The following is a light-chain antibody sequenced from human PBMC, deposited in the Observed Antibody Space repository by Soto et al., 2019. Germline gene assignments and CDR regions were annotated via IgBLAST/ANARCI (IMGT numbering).Light chain of an antibody. J-gene: IGLJ3*02. CDR2: DGN. CDR1: SSDIGSYNI. V-gene: IGLV2-23*01. CDR3: CAYAGTSTSV. Sequence: QSVLTQPASVSGSPGQSITISCTGTSSDIGSYNIVSWYQQHPGKAPKLIIYDGNKRPSGVSDRFSSSKSGNTASLTITGLQAEDEAYYYCCAYAGTSTSVFGGGTKVTVL.